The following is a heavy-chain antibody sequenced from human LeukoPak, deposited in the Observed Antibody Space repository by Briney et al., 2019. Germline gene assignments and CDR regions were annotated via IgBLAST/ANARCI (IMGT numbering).Heavy chain of an antibody. V-gene: IGHV1-46*01. J-gene: IGHJ4*02. CDR3: ARGMRMVRGVIREYYFDS. CDR1: GYSFTSYY. CDR2: INPSGGST. D-gene: IGHD3-10*01. Sequence: ASVKVSCKASGYSFTSYYIHWVRQAPGQGLEWMGIINPSGGSTSYAQKFQGRVTMTRDTSMSTVYMELSSLRSEDTAVYYCARGMRMVRGVIREYYFDSWGQGTLVTVSS.